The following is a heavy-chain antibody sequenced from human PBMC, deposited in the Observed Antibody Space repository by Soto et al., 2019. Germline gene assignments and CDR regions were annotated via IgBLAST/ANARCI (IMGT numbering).Heavy chain of an antibody. CDR2: ISNHGSNK. V-gene: IGHV3-30*04. CDR1: RFTFGRHA. D-gene: IGHD5-18*01. J-gene: IGHJ6*02. CDR3: AKEIGYSYCYGILQYYYGMGV. Sequence: SGGSLRLSGSASRFTFGRHAIHHGRMPPGNGLSYVSVISNHGSNKYFSDSVMGRFPISRDNSKTTLYLQMNSLRADYTAVYSSAKEIGYSYCYGILQYYYGMGVSGQGTTVTDS.